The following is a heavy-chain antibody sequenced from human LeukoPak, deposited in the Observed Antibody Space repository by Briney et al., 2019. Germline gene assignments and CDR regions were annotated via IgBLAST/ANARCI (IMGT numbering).Heavy chain of an antibody. V-gene: IGHV3-21*04. CDR1: GFTFSSYS. CDR2: ISSSSSYI. Sequence: GGSMRLSCAASGFTFSSYSMNWVRQAPGKGLEWVSSISSSSSYIYYADSVKGRFTISRDNAKNSLYLQMNSLRAEDTALYYCAKDIGQWQTVNPYWGQETLVTVSS. J-gene: IGHJ4*02. CDR3: AKDIGQWQTVNPY. D-gene: IGHD6-19*01.